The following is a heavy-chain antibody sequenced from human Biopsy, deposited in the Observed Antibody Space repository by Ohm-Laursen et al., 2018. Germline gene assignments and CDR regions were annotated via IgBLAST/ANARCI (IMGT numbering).Heavy chain of an antibody. D-gene: IGHD5-18*01. CDR1: GGSFNDYS. CDR3: ARGVLVTKYITAWYGLATYPKPSGFEYRGMDV. V-gene: IGHV4-34*01. CDR2: IKQSGDT. J-gene: IGHJ6*02. Sequence: SDTLSLTCPVSGGSFNDYSWTWIRRSPGKGLEWIGEIKQSGDTKYNPSLKSRVTISADTSKNQFSLKLTSVTAADTALYFCARGVLVTKYITAWYGLATYPKPSGFEYRGMDVWGQGTTVTVSS.